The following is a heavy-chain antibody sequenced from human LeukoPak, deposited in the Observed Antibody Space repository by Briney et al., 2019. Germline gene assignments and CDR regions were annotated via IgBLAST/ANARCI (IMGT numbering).Heavy chain of an antibody. D-gene: IGHD5-12*01. CDR3: AKDRLRYPYYYMDV. Sequence: GRSLRLSCAASGFTFDDYAMHWVRQAPGKGLEWVSGISGSGGSTYYADSVKGRFTISRDNSKNTLYLQMNSLRAEDTAVYYCAKDRLRYPYYYMDVWGKGTTVTVS. J-gene: IGHJ6*03. CDR1: GFTFDDYA. V-gene: IGHV3-23*01. CDR2: ISGSGGST.